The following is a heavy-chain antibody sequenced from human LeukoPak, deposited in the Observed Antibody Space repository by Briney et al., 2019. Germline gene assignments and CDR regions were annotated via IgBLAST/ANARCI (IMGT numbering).Heavy chain of an antibody. D-gene: IGHD1-26*01. Sequence: TSETLSVTCAVHIDSFSNYHGNRIRQTPSKRLGWIGEVNEVGGANISPSLRNRVILSVDTSKNQFFLKLISVTVADTAVYYCAGGQGATVPQVGKNWFDPWGQGTRVTVSS. V-gene: IGHV4-34*01. J-gene: IGHJ5*02. CDR3: AGGQGATVPQVGKNWFDP. CDR2: VNEVGGA. CDR1: IDSFSNYH.